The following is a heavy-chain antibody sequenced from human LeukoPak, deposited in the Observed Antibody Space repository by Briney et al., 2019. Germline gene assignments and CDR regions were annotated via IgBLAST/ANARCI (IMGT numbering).Heavy chain of an antibody. CDR1: AFTFSTYA. Sequence: GGSLRLSCAASAFTFSTYAMSWVRQAPGKGLEWVSAISGSGGTKYYADSVKGRFTISRDNSKNTLYLQMNSLRAEDTAVYYCAKAQVALPRFYYFDYWGQGTLVTVSS. CDR2: ISGSGGTK. CDR3: AKAQVALPRFYYFDY. J-gene: IGHJ4*02. D-gene: IGHD2-15*01. V-gene: IGHV3-23*01.